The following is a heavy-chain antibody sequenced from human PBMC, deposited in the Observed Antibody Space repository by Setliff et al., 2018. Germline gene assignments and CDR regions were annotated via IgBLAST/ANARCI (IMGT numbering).Heavy chain of an antibody. CDR2: VYTSGST. CDR1: GGSIGHYY. V-gene: IGHV4-4*08. Sequence: KSSETLSLTCIVSGGSIGHYYWNWIRQPPGKGLEWIGYVYTSGSTNYNPSLKSRVTISVDTSKNQLSLRLTSETAADTAVYYCARDPGNGHYMDVWGKGATVTVSS. CDR3: ARDPGNGHYMDV. J-gene: IGHJ6*03.